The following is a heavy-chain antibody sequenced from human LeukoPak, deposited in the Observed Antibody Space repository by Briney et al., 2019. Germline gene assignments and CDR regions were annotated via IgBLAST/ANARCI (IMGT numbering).Heavy chain of an antibody. CDR1: GFTFSSYA. D-gene: IGHD5-12*01. CDR3: ARAGSGYEDGFDY. V-gene: IGHV3-48*04. Sequence: GGSLRLSCAASGFTFSSYAMSWVRQAPEKGLEWVSYISSSGSTIYYADSVKGRFTISRHNAKNSLYLQMNSLRAEDTAVYYCARAGSGYEDGFDYWGQGTLVTVSS. CDR2: ISSSGSTI. J-gene: IGHJ4*02.